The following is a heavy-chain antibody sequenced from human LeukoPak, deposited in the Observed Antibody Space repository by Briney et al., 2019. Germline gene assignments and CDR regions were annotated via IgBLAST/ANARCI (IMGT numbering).Heavy chain of an antibody. D-gene: IGHD2-8*01. Sequence: GASVKVSCKASGYTFTSYYMHWVRQAPGQGLEWMGIINPSGGSTSYAQKFQGRVTMTRDTSISTAYMELSRLRSDDTAVYYCAIMGLVTVGIDYWGQGTLVTVSS. CDR1: GYTFTSYY. V-gene: IGHV1-46*01. CDR2: INPSGGST. CDR3: AIMGLVTVGIDY. J-gene: IGHJ4*02.